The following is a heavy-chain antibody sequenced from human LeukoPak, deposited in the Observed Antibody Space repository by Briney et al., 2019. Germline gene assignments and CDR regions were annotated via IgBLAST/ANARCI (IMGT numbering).Heavy chain of an antibody. J-gene: IGHJ6*03. CDR2: ISAYNGNT. D-gene: IGHD2-2*02. CDR3: ATLGCSSTSCYTFYYYYMDV. Sequence: ASVKVSCKASGYTFTSYGISWVRQAPGQGLEWMGWISAYNGNTNYAQKLQGRVAMTTDTSTSTAYMELRSLRSDDTAVYYCATLGCSSTSCYTFYYYYMDVWGKGTTVTVSS. CDR1: GYTFTSYG. V-gene: IGHV1-18*01.